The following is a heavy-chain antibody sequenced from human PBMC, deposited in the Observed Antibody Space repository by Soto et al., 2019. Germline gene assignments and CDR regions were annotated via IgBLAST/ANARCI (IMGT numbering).Heavy chain of an antibody. CDR1: GYSFTSYW. CDR3: ARDIVVLQRNYYYYGMDV. V-gene: IGHV5-10-1*01. J-gene: IGHJ6*04. CDR2: IDPSDSYT. D-gene: IGHD2-15*01. Sequence: GESLKISCKGSGYSFTSYWISWLRQMPGKGLEWMGSIDPSDSYTNYSPSFQGHVTISADKSISTAYLQWSSLKASDTAMYYCARDIVVLQRNYYYYGMDVWGKGTTVTVSS.